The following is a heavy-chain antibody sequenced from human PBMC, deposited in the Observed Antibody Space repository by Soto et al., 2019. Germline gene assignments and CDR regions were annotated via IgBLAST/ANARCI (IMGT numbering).Heavy chain of an antibody. CDR3: ARSPVSYYYDSSGYYKNWFDP. CDR1: GGSISSGAYN. CDR2: IYYSGNT. D-gene: IGHD3-22*01. Sequence: PSETLSLTCTVSGGSISSGAYNWNWIRQHPAKGLEWIGYIYYSGNTYYNPSLKSRVTISVDTSKNQFSLKLNSVTAADTAVYYCARSPVSYYYDSSGYYKNWFDPWGQGTQVTVSS. V-gene: IGHV4-31*03. J-gene: IGHJ5*02.